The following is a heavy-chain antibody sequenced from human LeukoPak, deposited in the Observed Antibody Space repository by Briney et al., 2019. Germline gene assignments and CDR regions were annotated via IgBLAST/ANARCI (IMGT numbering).Heavy chain of an antibody. Sequence: PGGSLRLSCAASGFSFNCFAVSCDRTPPGTGLEAGSFISGGGAVTYYADSVKGRFTISRDNSKNTVYLQMNSLRAEDTAVYYCAKEPRVATIEIFDYWGQGTLVTVSS. J-gene: IGHJ4*02. CDR1: GFSFNCFA. CDR3: AKEPRVATIEIFDY. D-gene: IGHD5-12*01. CDR2: ISGGGAVT. V-gene: IGHV3-23*01.